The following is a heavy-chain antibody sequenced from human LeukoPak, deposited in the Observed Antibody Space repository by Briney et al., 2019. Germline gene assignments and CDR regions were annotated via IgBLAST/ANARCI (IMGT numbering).Heavy chain of an antibody. J-gene: IGHJ3*02. D-gene: IGHD3-22*01. V-gene: IGHV4-31*03. CDR1: GGFISSGGYY. CDR2: IYYSGST. Sequence: SETLSLTCTVSGGFISSGGYYWSWIRQHPGKGLEWIGYIYYSGSTYYSPSLKSRVTISVDTSKNQFSLKLSSVTAADTAVYYCARDFYYDSSGFLGAFDIWGQGTMVTVSS. CDR3: ARDFYYDSSGFLGAFDI.